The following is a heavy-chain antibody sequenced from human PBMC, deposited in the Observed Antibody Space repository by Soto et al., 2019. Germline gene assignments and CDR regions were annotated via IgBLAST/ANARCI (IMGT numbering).Heavy chain of an antibody. CDR3: AKDYEFFVN. D-gene: IGHD3-22*01. CDR1: GFTFSTYA. CDR2: VSSEGGTQ. J-gene: IGHJ4*02. V-gene: IGHV3-30-3*01. Sequence: QVQLVESGGGVVQPGGSLRLSCAASGFTFSTYAMQWVRQAPGKGLEWVAVVSSEGGTQFYADSVKGRFTISRDNSKNTLYLRMNSLGPEDTAVYFCAKDYEFFVNWGQGTLVTVSS.